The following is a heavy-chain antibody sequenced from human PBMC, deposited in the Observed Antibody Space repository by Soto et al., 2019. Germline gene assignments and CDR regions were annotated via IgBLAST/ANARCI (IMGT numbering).Heavy chain of an antibody. V-gene: IGHV4-34*01. CDR3: ARSPRFGIAVAGYNWFDP. Sequence: QVQLQQWGAGLLKPSETLSLTCAVYGGSFSGYYWSWIRQPPGKGLEWIGEINHSGSTNYNPSLKSRVSISVDTSKNQFSLKLSCVTAADTAVYYCARSPRFGIAVAGYNWFDPWGRGTMVSVSS. D-gene: IGHD6-19*01. CDR2: INHSGST. J-gene: IGHJ5*02. CDR1: GGSFSGYY.